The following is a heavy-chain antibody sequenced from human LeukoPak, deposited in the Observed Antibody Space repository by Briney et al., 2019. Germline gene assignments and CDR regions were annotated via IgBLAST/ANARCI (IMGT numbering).Heavy chain of an antibody. CDR1: GGTFSSYA. Sequence: SVKVSCKASGGTFSSYAISWVRQAPGQGLEWMGGIIPIFGTANYAQKFQGRVTITADESTSTAYMELSSLRSEDTAVYYCAREISGYYRDWYFDLWGRGTLVTVSS. CDR3: AREISGYYRDWYFDL. D-gene: IGHD3-22*01. J-gene: IGHJ2*01. V-gene: IGHV1-69*13. CDR2: IIPIFGTA.